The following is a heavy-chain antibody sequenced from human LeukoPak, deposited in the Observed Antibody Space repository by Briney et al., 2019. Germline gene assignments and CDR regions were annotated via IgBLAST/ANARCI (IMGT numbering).Heavy chain of an antibody. Sequence: ASVKVSCKASGYTFTNYGITWVRQAPGQGLEWMGWISAYNGNTNYAQKLQGRVTMTTDTSTSTAYMELRSLRSDDTAVYYCARDPPYYDFWSGYYTAFDYWGQGTLVTVSS. CDR3: ARDPPYYDFWSGYYTAFDY. J-gene: IGHJ4*02. CDR1: GYTFTNYG. D-gene: IGHD3-3*01. V-gene: IGHV1-18*01. CDR2: ISAYNGNT.